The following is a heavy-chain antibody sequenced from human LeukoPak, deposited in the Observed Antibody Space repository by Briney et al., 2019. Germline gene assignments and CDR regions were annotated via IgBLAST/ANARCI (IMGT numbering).Heavy chain of an antibody. CDR2: IYHSGST. J-gene: IGHJ4*02. D-gene: IGHD6-6*01. CDR3: ARHGDTEYSSSAADY. V-gene: IGHV4-30-2*01. Sequence: SETLSLTCTVSGGSISSGGYYWSWIRQPPGKGLEWIGYIYHSGSTYYNPSLESRVTISVDRSKNQFSLKLSSVTAADTAVYYCARHGDTEYSSSAADYWGQGTLVTVSS. CDR1: GGSISSGGYY.